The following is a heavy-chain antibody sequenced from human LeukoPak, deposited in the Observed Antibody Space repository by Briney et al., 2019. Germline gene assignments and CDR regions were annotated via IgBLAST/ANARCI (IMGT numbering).Heavy chain of an antibody. CDR3: ARSGYCSGGSCYRDAFDI. CDR1: GFTVSSNY. J-gene: IGHJ3*02. D-gene: IGHD2-15*01. V-gene: IGHV3-53*01. Sequence: GGYLRFSCAASGFTVSSNYMSWVRPAPGKGLEWVSVIYSGGSTYYADSVKGRFTISSDNSKNTLYLHMNSLRAEDTAVYYCARSGYCSGGSCYRDAFDIWGQGTMVTVSS. CDR2: IYSGGST.